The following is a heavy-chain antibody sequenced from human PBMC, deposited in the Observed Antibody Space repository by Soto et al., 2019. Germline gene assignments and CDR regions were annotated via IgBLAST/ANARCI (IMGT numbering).Heavy chain of an antibody. CDR3: ARRGFDDYAYYFDYGMDV. J-gene: IGHJ6*02. V-gene: IGHV5-10-1*01. CDR1: GYIFTSYW. CDR2: IDPSDSYT. Sequence: PGESRKISCKGSGYIFTSYWISCVRQRPGKGLEWMGRIDPSDSYTNYSPSFQGHVTISADKSISTAYLQWSSLKASDTAMYYCARRGFDDYAYYFDYGMDVSGQGTRLTVSS. D-gene: IGHD2-2*01.